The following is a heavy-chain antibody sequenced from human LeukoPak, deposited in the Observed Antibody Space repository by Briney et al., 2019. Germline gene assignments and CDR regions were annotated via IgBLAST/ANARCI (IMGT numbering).Heavy chain of an antibody. V-gene: IGHV3-30-3*01. D-gene: IGHD1-26*01. CDR2: ISYDGSNK. Sequence: GRSLRLSCAASGFTFSSYAMHWVRQAPGKGLEWVAVISYDGSNKYYADSVKGRFTISRDNSQNTLDLQMNSLRAEDTAVYYCVRDLSERYSTDYWGQGTLVTVSS. J-gene: IGHJ4*02. CDR3: VRDLSERYSTDY. CDR1: GFTFSSYA.